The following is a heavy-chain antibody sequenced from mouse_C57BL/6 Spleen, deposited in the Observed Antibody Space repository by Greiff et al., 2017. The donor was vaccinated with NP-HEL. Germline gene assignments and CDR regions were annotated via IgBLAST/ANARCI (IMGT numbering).Heavy chain of an antibody. J-gene: IGHJ3*01. Sequence: EVQLQQSGAELVRPGASVKLSCTASGFNIKDDYMHWVKQRPEQGLEWIGWIDPENGDTEYASKFQGKATITADTSSNTAYLQLSSLTSEDTAVYYCTTTTTFAYGGQGTLVTVSA. CDR3: TTTTTFAY. D-gene: IGHD1-1*01. CDR2: IDPENGDT. V-gene: IGHV14-4*01. CDR1: GFNIKDDY.